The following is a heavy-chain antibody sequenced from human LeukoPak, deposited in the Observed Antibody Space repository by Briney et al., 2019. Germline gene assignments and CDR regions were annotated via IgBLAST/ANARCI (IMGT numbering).Heavy chain of an antibody. CDR1: GYSFTSYG. J-gene: IGHJ4*02. D-gene: IGHD5-18*01. CDR3: ARAYSYGYGPLDY. CDR2: ISTDNGNT. Sequence: GASVKVSCKSSGYSFTSYGINWVRQAPGQGLEWMGWISTDNGNTDYAQNLQGRVTMTTDTSTSTADMEVRSLRSDDTAVYYCARAYSYGYGPLDYWGQGTLVTVSS. V-gene: IGHV1-18*04.